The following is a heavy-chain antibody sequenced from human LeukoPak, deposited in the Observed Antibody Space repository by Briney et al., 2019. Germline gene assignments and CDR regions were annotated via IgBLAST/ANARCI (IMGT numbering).Heavy chain of an antibody. Sequence: GGSLRLSRLTSGFTLSTNAMSWVRQAPGKGLEWISGISGSGASTYYADSVKGRFTISRDDSRNTLYLQMNSLRGDDTAVYYCAKDVEKWESLHFFDYWGQGTLVTVSS. V-gene: IGHV3-23*01. CDR1: GFTLSTNA. CDR2: ISGSGAST. J-gene: IGHJ4*02. D-gene: IGHD1-26*01. CDR3: AKDVEKWESLHFFDY.